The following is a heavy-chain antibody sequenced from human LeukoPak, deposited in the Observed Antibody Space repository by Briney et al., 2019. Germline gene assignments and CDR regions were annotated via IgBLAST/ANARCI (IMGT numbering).Heavy chain of an antibody. CDR3: ARDAPPSIVGATWPRGVY. CDR1: GFTVSSNY. CDR2: IYSGGST. J-gene: IGHJ4*02. V-gene: IGHV3-53*01. D-gene: IGHD1-26*01. Sequence: PGGSLRLSCAASGFTVSSNYMSWVRRAPGKGLEWVSVIYSGGSTYYADSVKGRFTISRDNSKNTLYLQMNSLRAEDTAVYYCARDAPPSIVGATWPRGVYWGQGTLVTVSS.